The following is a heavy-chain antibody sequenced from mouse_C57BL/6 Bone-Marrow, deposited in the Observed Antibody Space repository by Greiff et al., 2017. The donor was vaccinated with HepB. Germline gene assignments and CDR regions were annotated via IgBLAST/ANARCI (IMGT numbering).Heavy chain of an antibody. J-gene: IGHJ3*01. Sequence: QVQLQQPGAELVKPGASVKLSCKASGYTFTSYWMHWVKQRPGQGLEWIGMIHPNSGSTNYNEKFKSKATLTVDKSSSTAYMQLISLTSEDSAVYYCARSIRAWFAYWGQGTLVTVSA. CDR3: ARSIRAWFAY. V-gene: IGHV1-64*01. CDR1: GYTFTSYW. CDR2: IHPNSGST.